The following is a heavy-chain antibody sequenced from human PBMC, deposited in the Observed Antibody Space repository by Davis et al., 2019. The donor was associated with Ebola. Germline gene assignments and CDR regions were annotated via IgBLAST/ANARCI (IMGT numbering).Heavy chain of an antibody. J-gene: IGHJ6*02. CDR1: GGPISSYY. D-gene: IGHD3-3*01. V-gene: IGHV4-59*08. CDR2: IYYSGST. Sequence: MPSETLSLTCTVSGGPISSYYLTWIRQPPGKGLEWIGYIYYSGSTNYNPSLKSRVTISVDTAKNQFSLKLRSVTAADTAVYYCARHCKDDFWSGYKGTRYGMDVWGQGTTVTVSS. CDR3: ARHCKDDFWSGYKGTRYGMDV.